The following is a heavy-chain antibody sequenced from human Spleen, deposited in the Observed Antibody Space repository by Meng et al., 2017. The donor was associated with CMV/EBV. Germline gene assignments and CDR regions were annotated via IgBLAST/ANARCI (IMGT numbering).Heavy chain of an antibody. CDR2: INPSGGST. CDR3: ARAKGIYFGVVSNKPIHNWFDP. Sequence: YYMPWVRQAPGQGLEWMGIINPSGGSTSYAQKFQGRVTMTRDTSTSTVYMELSSLRSEDTAVYYCARAKGIYFGVVSNKPIHNWFDPWGQGTLVTVSS. J-gene: IGHJ5*02. D-gene: IGHD3-3*01. CDR1: YY. V-gene: IGHV1-46*01.